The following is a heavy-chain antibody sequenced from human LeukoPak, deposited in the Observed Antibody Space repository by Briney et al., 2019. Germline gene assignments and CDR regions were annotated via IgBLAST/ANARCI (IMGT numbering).Heavy chain of an antibody. V-gene: IGHV1-18*01. CDR3: ARIRSNSWPPFPDH. D-gene: IGHD2/OR15-2a*01. CDR1: GYTFSTYS. J-gene: IGHJ5*02. Sequence: ASVTVSCKTPGYTFSTYSITWVRQAPGQGLEWMGWISTYNGDTKYAQRLQGRLTLTTDTSTGTAYMDLRSLRSDDTAVIYCARIRSNSWPPFPDHWGQGTLLIVSS. CDR2: ISTYNGDT.